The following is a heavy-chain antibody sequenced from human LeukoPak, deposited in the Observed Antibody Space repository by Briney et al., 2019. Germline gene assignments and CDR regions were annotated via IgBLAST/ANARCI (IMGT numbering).Heavy chain of an antibody. V-gene: IGHV3-48*01. J-gene: IGHJ4*02. Sequence: GGSLRLSCAASGFTFSSYSMNWVRQAPGKGLEWVSYISSSSSTIYYADSVKGRFTISRDNSKNTLYLQMNSLRAEDTAVYYCAKRVAVAGPYYFDYWGQGTLVTVSS. CDR3: AKRVAVAGPYYFDY. CDR1: GFTFSSYS. CDR2: ISSSSSTI. D-gene: IGHD6-19*01.